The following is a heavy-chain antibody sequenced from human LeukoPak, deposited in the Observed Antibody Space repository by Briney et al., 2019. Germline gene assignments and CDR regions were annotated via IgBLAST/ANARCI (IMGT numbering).Heavy chain of an antibody. CDR3: AKDLEGGSYYGY. CDR2: IWYDGSKK. Sequence: GGSLRLSCAASGFTFSSYGMHWVRQAPGKGLEWVAVIWYDGSKKYYADSAKGRFTISRDNSKNTLYLPMNSMRAEDTAVYYCAKDLEGGSYYGYWGQGTLVTVSS. V-gene: IGHV3-33*06. J-gene: IGHJ4*02. D-gene: IGHD1-26*01. CDR1: GFTFSSYG.